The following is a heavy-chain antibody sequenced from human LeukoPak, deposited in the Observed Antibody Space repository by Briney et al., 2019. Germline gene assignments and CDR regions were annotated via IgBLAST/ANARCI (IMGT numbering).Heavy chain of an antibody. V-gene: IGHV3-21*01. J-gene: IGHJ4*02. Sequence: GGSLRLSCAASGFTFSSYSMNWVRQAPGKGLEWVSSISSSSSYIYYADSVKGRFTISRDNAKNSLYLQMNSLRAEDTAVYYCARTAVEGWAFDYWGQGTLVTVSS. CDR3: ARTAVEGWAFDY. D-gene: IGHD6-19*01. CDR2: ISSSSSYI. CDR1: GFTFSSYS.